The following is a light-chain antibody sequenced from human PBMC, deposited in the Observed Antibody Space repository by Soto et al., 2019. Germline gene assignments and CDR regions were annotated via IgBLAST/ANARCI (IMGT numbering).Light chain of an antibody. CDR2: DVS. CDR3: SSYTGSTTLGV. Sequence: QSVLTQPASVSGSPGQSITISCTGTSSDFGGYNYVSWYQQHPGKAPKLIIYDVSNRPSGVSNRFSGSKSGNTASLTISGLQAEDEADYYCSSYTGSTTLGVFGTGTQLTVL. CDR1: SSDFGGYNY. J-gene: IGLJ1*01. V-gene: IGLV2-14*01.